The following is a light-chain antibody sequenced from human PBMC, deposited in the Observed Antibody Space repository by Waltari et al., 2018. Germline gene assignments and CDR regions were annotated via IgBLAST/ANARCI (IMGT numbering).Light chain of an antibody. CDR3: QVWDSSIAV. Sequence: SYELTQSPSVSVSPGQPASITCSGDKLGDKYVCWYHQKPGQSPALVTYQSTRRPSGIPERFSGSNSGNTATLTISGTQAMDEAYYYCQVWDSSIAVFGGGTKLTVL. V-gene: IGLV3-1*01. J-gene: IGLJ3*02. CDR1: KLGDKY. CDR2: QST.